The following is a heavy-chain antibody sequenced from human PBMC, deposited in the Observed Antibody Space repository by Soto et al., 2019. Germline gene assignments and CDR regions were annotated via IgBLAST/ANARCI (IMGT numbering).Heavy chain of an antibody. V-gene: IGHV1-8*01. Sequence: QVQLVQSGAEVKKPGDSVKVSCKASGYTFTNYDILWVRQATGQGLEWLGWMNPNTTKTGYAEKFQGRVTMTRDTSINTAYMELSSLRSEDTAMYYCARHGYNSSWYPLDYWGQGSLVTVSS. CDR2: MNPNTTKT. D-gene: IGHD6-13*01. CDR1: GYTFTNYD. J-gene: IGHJ4*02. CDR3: ARHGYNSSWYPLDY.